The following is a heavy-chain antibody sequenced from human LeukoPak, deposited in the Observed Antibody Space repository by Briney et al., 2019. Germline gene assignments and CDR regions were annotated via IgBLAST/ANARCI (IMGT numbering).Heavy chain of an antibody. CDR2: MNPNSGNT. V-gene: IGHV1-8*01. CDR3: ARGPPVLLWFGDYSYWFDP. Sequence: ASVKVSCKASGYTFTSYDINWVRQATGQGLEWMGWMNPNSGNTGYAQKFQGRVTMTRNTSISTAYMELSSLRSEDTAVYYCARGPPVLLWFGDYSYWFDPWGQGTLVNVSS. J-gene: IGHJ5*02. D-gene: IGHD3-10*01. CDR1: GYTFTSYD.